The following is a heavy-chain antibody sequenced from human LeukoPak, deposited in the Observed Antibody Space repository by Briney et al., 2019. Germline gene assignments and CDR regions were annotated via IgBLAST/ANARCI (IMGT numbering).Heavy chain of an antibody. CDR1: AFTFSTYC. CDR2: IRYVAITE. CDR3: AKDGNNYGAYFYYYHIDV. V-gene: IGHV3-30*02. D-gene: IGHD4/OR15-4a*01. Sequence: GGSLTLSCLASAFTFSTYCMHWVRQAAGRGLEWLAFIRYVAITEYHADFVKGPFTLATDNSKQLLYLQMGSQIGDGPAGDYRAKDGNNYGAYFYYYHIDVWGKGTTVTVPS. J-gene: IGHJ6*04.